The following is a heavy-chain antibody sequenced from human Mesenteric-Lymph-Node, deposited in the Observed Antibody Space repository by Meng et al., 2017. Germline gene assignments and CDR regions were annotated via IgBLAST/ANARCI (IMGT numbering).Heavy chain of an antibody. CDR1: GFTFSDYY. Sequence: GESLKISCAASGFTFSDYYMSWIRQAPGKGLEWVSYISSSGSTIYYADSVKGRFTISRDNSKNSLYLQMNSLRTEDTALYYCAKDHSSSWLGAFDIWGQGSMVTVSS. D-gene: IGHD6-13*01. CDR3: AKDHSSSWLGAFDI. CDR2: ISSSGSTI. V-gene: IGHV3-11*01. J-gene: IGHJ3*02.